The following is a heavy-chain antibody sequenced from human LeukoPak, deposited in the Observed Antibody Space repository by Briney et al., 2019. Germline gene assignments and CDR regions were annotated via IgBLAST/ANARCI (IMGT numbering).Heavy chain of an antibody. CDR3: ARTVGSFLDV. CDR2: IYYSGST. V-gene: IGHV4-34*01. Sequence: PSETLSLTCAVYGGSFSGYYWSWIRQPPGKGLEWIGSIYYSGSTYYNPSLKSRVTISVDTSKNQFSLKLSSVTAADTAVYYCARTVGSFLDVWAKGTTVTVSS. CDR1: GGSFSGYY. J-gene: IGHJ6*04. D-gene: IGHD3-16*01.